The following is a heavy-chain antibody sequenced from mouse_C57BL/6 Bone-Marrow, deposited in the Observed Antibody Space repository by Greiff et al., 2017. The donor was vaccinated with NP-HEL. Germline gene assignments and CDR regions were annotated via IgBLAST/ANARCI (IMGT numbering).Heavy chain of an antibody. V-gene: IGHV1-19*01. Sequence: EVQLQQSGPVLVKPGASVKMSCKASGYTFTDYYMNWVKQSHGKSLEWIGVINPYNGGTSYNQKFKGKATLTVDKSSSTAYMELNSLTSEDSAVYYCARRIANWGPFDYWGQGTTLTVSS. CDR1: GYTFTDYY. D-gene: IGHD4-1*01. CDR2: INPYNGGT. CDR3: ARRIANWGPFDY. J-gene: IGHJ2*01.